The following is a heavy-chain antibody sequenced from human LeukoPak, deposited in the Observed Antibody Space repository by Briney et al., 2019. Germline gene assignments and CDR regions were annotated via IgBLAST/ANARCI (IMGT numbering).Heavy chain of an antibody. J-gene: IGHJ5*02. CDR1: GGSFSGYY. CDR2: INHSGST. D-gene: IGHD6-13*01. Sequence: SETLCLTCAVYGGSFSGYYWSWVRQPPGKGLEWIGEINHSGSTNYNPSVKSRVTISVDASKNHCALKLCSVNAADTGVYYCARDSARYSGRRSWSDPWGEGTLVTVSS. CDR3: ARDSARYSGRRSWSDP. V-gene: IGHV4-34*01.